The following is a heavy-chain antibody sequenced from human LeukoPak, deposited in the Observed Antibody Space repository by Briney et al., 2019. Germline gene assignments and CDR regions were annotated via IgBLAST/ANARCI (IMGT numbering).Heavy chain of an antibody. CDR3: ARSDGSTLDP. CDR2: IYYSGST. CDR1: GGSFSGYY. D-gene: IGHD2-2*01. J-gene: IGHJ5*02. V-gene: IGHV4-31*11. Sequence: SETLSLTCAVYGGSFSGYYWSWIRQHPGKGLEWIGYIYYSGSTYYNPSLKSRVTISVDTSKNQFSLKLSSVTAADTAVYYCARSDGSTLDPWGQGPLVTVSS.